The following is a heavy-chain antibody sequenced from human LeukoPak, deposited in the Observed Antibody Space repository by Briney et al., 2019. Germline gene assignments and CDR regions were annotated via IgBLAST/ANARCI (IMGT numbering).Heavy chain of an antibody. CDR3: ARHTLHRKYCSSTRCLDYFDY. Sequence: SVKVSCKASGGTFSSYAISWVRQAPGQGLEWMGGLIPIFGTANSAQKFQGRVTITADESTSTAYMELSSLRSEDTAVYYCARHTLHRKYCSSTRCLDYFDYWGQGTLATVSS. V-gene: IGHV1-69*13. D-gene: IGHD2-2*01. CDR2: LIPIFGTA. CDR1: GGTFSSYA. J-gene: IGHJ4*02.